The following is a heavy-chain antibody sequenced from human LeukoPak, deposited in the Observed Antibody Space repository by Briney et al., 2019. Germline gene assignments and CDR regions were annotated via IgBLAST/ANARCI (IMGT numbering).Heavy chain of an antibody. CDR2: ISRSSAYI. D-gene: IGHD2-15*01. J-gene: IGHJ3*02. CDR3: AKSGYCSGGSCYSVLSGAFDI. CDR1: GFTLSSYS. Sequence: GGSLRLSCAASGFTLSSYSMNWVRQAPGKGLEWVSSISRSSAYIYYADSVKGRFTISRDNAKNSLYLQMNSLRAEDTAVYYCAKSGYCSGGSCYSVLSGAFDIWGQGTMVTVSS. V-gene: IGHV3-21*01.